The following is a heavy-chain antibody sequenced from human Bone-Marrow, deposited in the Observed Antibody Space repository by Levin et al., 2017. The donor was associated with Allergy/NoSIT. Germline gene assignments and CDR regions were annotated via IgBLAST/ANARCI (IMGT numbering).Heavy chain of an antibody. D-gene: IGHD1-1*01. Sequence: ASVKVSCQVYGYTFTAYLIHWVRQAPGQGLEWMGRINPNKGGANYAQKFQGGVTMTRDTSVSTVYLELSSLRPDDTAVYYCARGGYQLSAFDFWGQGTLVTVSS. J-gene: IGHJ3*01. CDR1: GYTFTAYL. V-gene: IGHV1-2*06. CDR3: ARGGYQLSAFDF. CDR2: INPNKGGA.